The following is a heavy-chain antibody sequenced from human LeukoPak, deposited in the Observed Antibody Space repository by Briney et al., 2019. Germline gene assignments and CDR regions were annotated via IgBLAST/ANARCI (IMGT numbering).Heavy chain of an antibody. CDR1: RYDINSVYY. J-gene: IGHJ4*02. CDR3: ARAGGYYGSGSFLDY. CDR2: MYHSGST. V-gene: IGHV4-38-2*02. Sequence: SETLSLTCTVSRYDINSVYYWGWIRQPPGKGLEWIGSMYHSGSTYYNASLKSRVTISMDTSRNKFSLNLNSVTAADTAVYYCARAGGYYGSGSFLDYWGQGLLVTVSS. D-gene: IGHD3-10*01.